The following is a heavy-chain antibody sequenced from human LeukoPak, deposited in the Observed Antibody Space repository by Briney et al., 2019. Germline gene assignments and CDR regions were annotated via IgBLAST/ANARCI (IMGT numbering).Heavy chain of an antibody. D-gene: IGHD3-10*01. J-gene: IGHJ5*02. CDR3: ARDRVLWFGEGIPYNWFDP. CDR2: IYTSGST. Sequence: SETLSLTCAVYGGSFSGYYWSWIRQPAGKGLEWIGRIYTSGSTNYNPSLKSRVTMSVDTSKNQFSLKLSSVTAADTAVYYCARDRVLWFGEGIPYNWFDPWGQGTLVTVSS. V-gene: IGHV4-4*07. CDR1: GGSFSGYY.